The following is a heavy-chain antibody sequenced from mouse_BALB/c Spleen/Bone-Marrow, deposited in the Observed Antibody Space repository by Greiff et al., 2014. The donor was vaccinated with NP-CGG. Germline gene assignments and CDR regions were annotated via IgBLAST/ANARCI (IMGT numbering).Heavy chain of an antibody. CDR2: IWPDGST. CDR1: GFSLTTYG. J-gene: IGHJ4*01. Sequence: VQVVESGPGLVAPSQSLSITCTVSGFSLTTYGVHWVRQPPGKGLEWLGVIWPDGSTNYNSALMSRLSIRKDNSKSQVFLKMNSLQTDDTAMYYCARITTATEAMDYWGQGTSVTVSS. D-gene: IGHD1-2*01. CDR3: ARITTATEAMDY. V-gene: IGHV2-9*02.